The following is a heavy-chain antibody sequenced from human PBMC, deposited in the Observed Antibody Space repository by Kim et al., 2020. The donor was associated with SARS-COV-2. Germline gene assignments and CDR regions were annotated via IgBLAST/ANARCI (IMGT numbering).Heavy chain of an antibody. J-gene: IGHJ3*02. D-gene: IGHD2-2*02. CDR1: GFTFSDYY. V-gene: IGHV3-11*01. Sequence: GGSLRLSCAASGFTFSDYYMSWIRQAPGKGLEWVSYISSSGSTIYYADSVKGRFTISRDNAKNSLYLQMNSLRAEDTAVYYCARDIVVVPAAIEEMATIKGLLEAFDIWGQGTIVTVSS. CDR3: ARDIVVVPAAIEEMATIKGLLEAFDI. CDR2: ISSSGSTI.